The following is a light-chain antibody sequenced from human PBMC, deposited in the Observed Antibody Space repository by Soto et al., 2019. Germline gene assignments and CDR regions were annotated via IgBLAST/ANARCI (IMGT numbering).Light chain of an antibody. Sequence: EIVMTQSPATLSVSPGESATLSRRASQNINSDLAWYVQKPGQAPRRVIYGASTWGTDVPPRFTGSGSGTEFTLTISGLQSEDFAVYYCQQYNSWPITFGQGTRLEI. CDR3: QQYNSWPIT. CDR2: GAS. CDR1: QNINSD. J-gene: IGKJ5*01. V-gene: IGKV3D-15*01.